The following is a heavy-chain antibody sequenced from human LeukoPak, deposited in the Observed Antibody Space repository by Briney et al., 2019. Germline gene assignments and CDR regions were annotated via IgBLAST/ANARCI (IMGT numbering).Heavy chain of an antibody. CDR2: ISGNGDTT. V-gene: IGHV3-9*01. CDR3: ASSRYDSSGYYGIIGY. J-gene: IGHJ4*02. Sequence: GRSLRLSCAASGFTFDDYAMHWVRQVPGKGLQWVSGISGNGDTTGYADSVKGRFTISRDNAKNSLYLQMNSLRAEDTAVYYCASSRYDSSGYYGIIGYWGQGTLVTVSS. CDR1: GFTFDDYA. D-gene: IGHD3-22*01.